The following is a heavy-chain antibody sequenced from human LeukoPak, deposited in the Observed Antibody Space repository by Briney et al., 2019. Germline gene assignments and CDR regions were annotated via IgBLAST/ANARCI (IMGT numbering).Heavy chain of an antibody. CDR2: IYYSVST. CDR1: GGSISSGGYY. CDR3: ARAVYDYIWGSYRFDY. J-gene: IGHJ4*02. Sequence: SGTLSLTCTVSGGSISSGGYYWRWIRQHPGKGLEWIGVIYYSVSTYYNPSLKSRVTFSVDTSKNQFSLKLSSVNAADTAVYYCARAVYDYIWGSYRFDYWGQGTLVTVSS. V-gene: IGHV4-31*03. D-gene: IGHD3-16*02.